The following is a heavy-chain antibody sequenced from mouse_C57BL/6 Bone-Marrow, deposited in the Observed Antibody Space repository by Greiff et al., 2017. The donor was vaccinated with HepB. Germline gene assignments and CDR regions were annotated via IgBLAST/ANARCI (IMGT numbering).Heavy chain of an antibody. V-gene: IGHV1-15*01. D-gene: IGHD1-1*01. CDR3: TRSYYFYYAMDY. Sequence: QVQLQQSGAELVRPGASVTLSCKASGYTFTDYEMHWVKQTPVHGLEWIGAIDPETGGTAYNQKFKSKAILTADKSSSTAYMELRSLTSEDSAVYYCTRSYYFYYAMDYWGQGTSVTVSS. CDR1: GYTFTDYE. J-gene: IGHJ4*01. CDR2: IDPETGGT.